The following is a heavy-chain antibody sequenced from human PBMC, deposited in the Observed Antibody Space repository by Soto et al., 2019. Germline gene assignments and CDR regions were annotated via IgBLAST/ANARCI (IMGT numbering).Heavy chain of an antibody. V-gene: IGHV4-31*03. CDR2: INYRGTT. Sequence: QVQLQESGPGLVKPSQTLSLTCTVSGGRIINGDSYLNWIRQHPEKGLEWMGYINYRGTTNYNPALKSRILISIDTSKNQFSLRLTSVTAADTAVYYCARDAPGAAPYWGQGTLVTVSS. CDR1: GGRIINGDSY. CDR3: ARDAPGAAPY. J-gene: IGHJ4*02. D-gene: IGHD6-13*01.